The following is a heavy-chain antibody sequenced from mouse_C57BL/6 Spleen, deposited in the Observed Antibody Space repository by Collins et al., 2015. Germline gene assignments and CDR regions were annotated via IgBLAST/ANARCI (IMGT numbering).Heavy chain of an antibody. D-gene: IGHD1-1*01. CDR3: ARDNYGSGWYFDV. CDR1: GYTFTDYY. J-gene: IGHJ1*03. CDR2: INPNNGGS. V-gene: IGHV1-26*01. Sequence: EVQLQQSGPVLVKPGASVKISCQASGYTFTDYYMNWVKQSHGKSLEWIGDINPNNGGSSYNQKFKGKATLTVDKSSSSAYMELRSLTSEDSAVYYCARDNYGSGWYFDVWATGTTVTVSS.